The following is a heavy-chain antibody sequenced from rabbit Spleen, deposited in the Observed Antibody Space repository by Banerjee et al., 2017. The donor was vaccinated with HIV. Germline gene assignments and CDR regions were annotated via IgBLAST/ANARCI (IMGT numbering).Heavy chain of an antibody. CDR1: GFSFSNTYY. CDR3: ARFYRTADYYDL. V-gene: IGHV1S45*01. D-gene: IGHD7-1*01. CDR2: IYAGSSGIT. Sequence: QEQLVESGGGLVQPEGSLTLTCTASGFSFSNTYYMYWVRQAPGKGLEWIACIYAGSSGITYYASWAKGRFTISKTSSTTVTLQMTSLTAADTATYFCARFYRTADYYDLWGQGTLVTVS. J-gene: IGHJ3*01.